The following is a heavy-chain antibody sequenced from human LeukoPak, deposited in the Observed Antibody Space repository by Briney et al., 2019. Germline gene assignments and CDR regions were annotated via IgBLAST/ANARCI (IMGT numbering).Heavy chain of an antibody. Sequence: PGGSLRLSCAASGFTFSSYAMSWVRQAPGKGLEWVSGISGSGGSTYYADSVKGRFTISRDNSKNTLYLQMNSLRAEGTAVYYCAKDPHIAAAGSDYWGQGTLVTVSS. V-gene: IGHV3-23*01. CDR1: GFTFSSYA. CDR2: ISGSGGST. CDR3: AKDPHIAAAGSDY. J-gene: IGHJ4*02. D-gene: IGHD6-13*01.